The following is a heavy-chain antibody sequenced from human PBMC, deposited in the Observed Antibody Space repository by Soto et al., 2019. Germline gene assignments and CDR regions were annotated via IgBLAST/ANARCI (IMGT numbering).Heavy chain of an antibody. Sequence: EVQLVESGGGLVQPGGSLKLSCAASGFTFSGSAMHWVRQASGKGLEWVGRIRSKANSYATAYAASVKGRFTISRDDSKNTAYLQMNSLKTEDTAVYYCTCDGPGDAFDIWGQGTMVTVSS. J-gene: IGHJ3*02. V-gene: IGHV3-73*01. CDR1: GFTFSGSA. CDR3: TCDGPGDAFDI. CDR2: IRSKANSYAT.